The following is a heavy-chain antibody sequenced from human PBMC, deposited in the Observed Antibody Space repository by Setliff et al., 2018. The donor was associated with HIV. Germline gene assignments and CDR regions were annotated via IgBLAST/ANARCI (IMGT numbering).Heavy chain of an antibody. J-gene: IGHJ4*02. CDR1: GGSISSGGYY. Sequence: SETLSLTCTVSGGSISSGGYYWSWIRQHPGKGLEWIGYIYYSGSTYYNPSLKSRVTISVDTSKNQFSLKLSSVTAADTAVYYCARDDRCSGDTCYYYWGQGALVTVS. CDR3: ARDDRCSGDTCYYY. CDR2: IYYSGST. V-gene: IGHV4-31*03. D-gene: IGHD2-15*01.